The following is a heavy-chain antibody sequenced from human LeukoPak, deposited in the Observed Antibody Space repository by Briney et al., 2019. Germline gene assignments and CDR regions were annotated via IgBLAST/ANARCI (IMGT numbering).Heavy chain of an antibody. J-gene: IGHJ4*02. V-gene: IGHV4-4*07. D-gene: IGHD2-21*01. CDR1: GDSISSYY. CDR3: ARVHIVTGNYFDS. Sequence: PSETLSLTCTVSGDSISSYYWSWLRQPGGKALEWIARIYTIGYTNYTLSLESRVTMSIDTSKSQFSLKLRSVTAADTAVYYCARVHIVTGNYFDSWGLGALVSVSS. CDR2: IYTIGYT.